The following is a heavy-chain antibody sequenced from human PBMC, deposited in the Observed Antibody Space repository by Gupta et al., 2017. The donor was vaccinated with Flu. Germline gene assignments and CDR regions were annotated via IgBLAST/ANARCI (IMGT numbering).Heavy chain of an antibody. J-gene: IGHJ4*02. V-gene: IGHV3-74*01. D-gene: IGHD2-21*02. CDR2: VDNDGSGT. CDR1: GFTFSHYW. CDR3: ATAFEY. Sequence: EVQLVQSGGGLVQPGGSLRLSCAASGFTFSHYWMHWVRQVPGKGLVWVSRVDNDGSGTSYADSVKGRFTISRDNAKNTLYLQMNSLRAEDTAVYYCATAFEYWGQGTLVTVSS.